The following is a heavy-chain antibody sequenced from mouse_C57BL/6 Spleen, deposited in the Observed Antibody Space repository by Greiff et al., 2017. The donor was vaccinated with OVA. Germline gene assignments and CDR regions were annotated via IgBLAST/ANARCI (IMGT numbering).Heavy chain of an antibody. Sequence: QVQLKESGAELVRPGTSVKVSCKASGYAFTNYLIEWVKQRPGQGLEWIGVINPGSGGTNYNEKFKGKATLTADKSSSTAYMQLSSLTSEDSAVYFCARSYYYGKKDYWGQGTTLTVSS. J-gene: IGHJ2*01. CDR1: GYAFTNYL. D-gene: IGHD1-1*01. CDR3: ARSYYYGKKDY. V-gene: IGHV1-54*01. CDR2: INPGSGGT.